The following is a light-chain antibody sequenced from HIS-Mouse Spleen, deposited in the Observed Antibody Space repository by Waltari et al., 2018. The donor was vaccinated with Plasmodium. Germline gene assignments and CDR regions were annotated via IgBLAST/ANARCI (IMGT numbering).Light chain of an antibody. CDR1: SSDVGGSNY. CDR2: EVS. V-gene: IGLV2-8*01. J-gene: IGLJ2*01. CDR3: SSYAGSNNLV. Sequence: QSALTQPPSASGSPGHSVTISCTGTSSDVGGSNYVSWYHQHPGKAPKLMIYEVSKRPSGVPDRFSGSKSGNTASLTVSGLQAEDEADYYCSSYAGSNNLVFGGGTKLTVL.